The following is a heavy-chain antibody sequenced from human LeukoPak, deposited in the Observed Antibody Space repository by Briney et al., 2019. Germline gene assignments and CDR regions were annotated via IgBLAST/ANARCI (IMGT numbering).Heavy chain of an antibody. CDR2: MNPNSGNT. D-gene: IGHD3-3*02. CDR3: ARGPLAAYYYYYGMDV. Sequence: ASVKVSCKASGYTFTSYDINWVRQATGQGLEWMGWMNPNSGNTGYAQKFQGRVTMARNTSISTAYMELSSLRSEDTAVYYCARGPLAAYYYYYGMDVWGQGTTVTVSS. CDR1: GYTFTSYD. J-gene: IGHJ6*02. V-gene: IGHV1-8*01.